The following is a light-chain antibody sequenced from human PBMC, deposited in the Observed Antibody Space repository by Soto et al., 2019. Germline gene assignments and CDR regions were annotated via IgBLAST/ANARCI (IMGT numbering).Light chain of an antibody. V-gene: IGLV2-14*03. CDR1: SSDVGGYNY. CDR2: DVS. Sequence: QSALTQPASVSGSPGQSITISCTGTSSDVGGYNYVSWYQHHPGKAPKLMIYDVSNRPSGVSNRFSGSKSGNTASLTISGLHPEDEADYYCSSYPPTTPRQIVLGTGTKLTVL. CDR3: SSYPPTTPRQIV. J-gene: IGLJ1*01.